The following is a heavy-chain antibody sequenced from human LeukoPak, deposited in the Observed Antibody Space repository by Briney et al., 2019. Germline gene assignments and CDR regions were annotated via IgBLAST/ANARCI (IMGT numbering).Heavy chain of an antibody. Sequence: PGGSLRLSCAASGLNFSSYTMSWVRQAPGKGLEWVSAISGSGGRTYYADSVKGRFTISRDNSKNTLYLQMNSLRVEDTAVYYCAKVDGDYDTTGYYLIFDYWGQGTLVTVSS. J-gene: IGHJ4*02. CDR3: AKVDGDYDTTGYYLIFDY. V-gene: IGHV3-23*01. D-gene: IGHD3-22*01. CDR2: ISGSGGRT. CDR1: GLNFSSYT.